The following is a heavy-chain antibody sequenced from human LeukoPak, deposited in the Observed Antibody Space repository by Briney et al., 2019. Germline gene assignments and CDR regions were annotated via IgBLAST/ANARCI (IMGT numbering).Heavy chain of an antibody. D-gene: IGHD5-18*01. CDR1: GYTFTGYY. V-gene: IGHV1-2*06. CDR2: INPNSGGT. J-gene: IGHJ4*02. Sequence: ASVKVSCKASGYTFTGYYMHWVRQAPGQGLEWMGRINPNSGGTNYAQKFQGRVTMTRDTSISTAYMELSRLGSDDTAVYYCAREDTAMVVGGLFDYWGQGTLVTVSS. CDR3: AREDTAMVVGGLFDY.